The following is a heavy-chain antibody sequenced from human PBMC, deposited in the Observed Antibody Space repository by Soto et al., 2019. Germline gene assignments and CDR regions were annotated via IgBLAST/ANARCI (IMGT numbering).Heavy chain of an antibody. V-gene: IGHV4-61*01. CDR2: IYYSGST. CDR3: ARYFDWPNAFDI. J-gene: IGHJ3*02. CDR1: GGSVSSGSYY. D-gene: IGHD3-9*01. Sequence: PSETLSLTCTVSGGSVSSGSYYWSWIRQPPGKGLEWIGYIYYSGSTNYNPSLKSRVTISVDTSKNQYSLKLRSVTAADTAVYFCARYFDWPNAFDIWGQGTMVTVSS.